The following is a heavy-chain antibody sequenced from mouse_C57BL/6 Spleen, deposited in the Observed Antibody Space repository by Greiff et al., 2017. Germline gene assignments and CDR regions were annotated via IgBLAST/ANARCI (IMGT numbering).Heavy chain of an antibody. CDR1: GYSFTDYN. Sequence: EVKLLESGPELVKPGASVKISCKASGYSFTDYNMNWVKQSNGKSLEWIGVINPNYGTTSYNQKFKGKATLTVDQSSSTAYMQLNSLTSEDSAVYGGARGESNDDMEDWGQGTSVTVSA. D-gene: IGHD2-5*01. CDR3: ARGESNDDMED. CDR2: INPNYGTT. J-gene: IGHJ4*01. V-gene: IGHV1-39*01.